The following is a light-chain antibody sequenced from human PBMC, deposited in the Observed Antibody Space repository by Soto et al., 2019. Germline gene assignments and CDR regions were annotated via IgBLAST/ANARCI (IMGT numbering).Light chain of an antibody. CDR1: SSDVGGYDF. J-gene: IGLJ1*01. CDR3: RSYTSGSTLYV. Sequence: QSALTQPASVSGSPGQSITISCTGTSSDVGGYDFVSWYQQHPGKAPKLMIYDVSNRPSGISNRFSASKSGNTASLTISGLQAEDEADYYCRSYTSGSTLYVFGTGTKVTVL. CDR2: DVS. V-gene: IGLV2-14*01.